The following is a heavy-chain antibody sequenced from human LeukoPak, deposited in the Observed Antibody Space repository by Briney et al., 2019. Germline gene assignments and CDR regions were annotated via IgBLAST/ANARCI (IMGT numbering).Heavy chain of an antibody. CDR1: GFTFSNYD. V-gene: IGHV3-23*01. J-gene: IGHJ4*02. D-gene: IGHD2-2*01. Sequence: GGSLGLSCAASGFTFSNYDMSWVRQTPGKGLEWVSGISGSAGSTYYADSVKGRFTISRDNSKNTLYLQMSSLRAEDTAVYYCASACTSTSCYLPAYWGQGTLVTVSS. CDR2: ISGSAGST. CDR3: ASACTSTSCYLPAY.